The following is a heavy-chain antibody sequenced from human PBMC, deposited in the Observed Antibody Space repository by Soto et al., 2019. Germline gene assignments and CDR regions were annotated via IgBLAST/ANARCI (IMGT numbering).Heavy chain of an antibody. CDR2: IYYSGST. V-gene: IGHV4-59*01. J-gene: IGHJ4*02. Sequence: SESLSLTCTVSGGSISSYYWSWIRQPPGKGLEWVGYIYYSGSTNYNPSLKSRVTISVDTSKNQFSLKLSSVTAADTAVYYCASGGSCFSRYCYFDYWGQGTLVTVSS. D-gene: IGHD2-15*01. CDR3: ASGGSCFSRYCYFDY. CDR1: GGSISSYY.